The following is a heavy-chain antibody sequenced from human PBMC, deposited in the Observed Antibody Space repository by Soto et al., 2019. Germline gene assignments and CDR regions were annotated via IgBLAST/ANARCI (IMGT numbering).Heavy chain of an antibody. V-gene: IGHV3-7*03. CDR3: ARDRAYSCFDY. Sequence: HPGGSLRRSWAVSGCSFSSAWMTWIRQAPGKGLERVAIMNEDGSERYYVDSVKGRFTISRDNAKNALFLQMNSLRVEDTAVYFCARDRAYSCFDYWGQGSLVTVSS. J-gene: IGHJ4*02. CDR1: GCSFSSAW. D-gene: IGHD4-4*01. CDR2: MNEDGSER.